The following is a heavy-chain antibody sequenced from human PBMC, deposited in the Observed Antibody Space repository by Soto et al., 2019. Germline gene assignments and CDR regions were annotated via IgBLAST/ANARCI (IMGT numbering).Heavy chain of an antibody. CDR2: INHSGST. V-gene: IGHV4-34*01. CDR1: GGSFSGYY. J-gene: IGHJ3*02. Sequence: LETLSLTCAVYGGSFSGYYLSWIRQPPGKGLEWIGEINHSGSTNYNPSLKSRVTISVDTSKNQFSLKLSSVTAADTAVYYCARGDPDAFDIWGQGTMVTVSS. CDR3: ARGDPDAFDI.